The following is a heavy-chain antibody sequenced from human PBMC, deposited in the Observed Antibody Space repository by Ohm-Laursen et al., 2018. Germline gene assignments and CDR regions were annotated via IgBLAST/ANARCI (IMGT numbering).Heavy chain of an antibody. Sequence: SLRLSCTASGFTFSSYGMHWVRQAPGKGLEWVAVISYDGSNKYYADSVKGRFTISRDNSKNTLYLQMNSLRAEDTAVYYCARGPQLERQVELFYWGQGTLVTVSS. J-gene: IGHJ4*02. CDR1: GFTFSSYG. CDR3: ARGPQLERQVELFY. CDR2: ISYDGSNK. V-gene: IGHV3-30*03. D-gene: IGHD1-1*01.